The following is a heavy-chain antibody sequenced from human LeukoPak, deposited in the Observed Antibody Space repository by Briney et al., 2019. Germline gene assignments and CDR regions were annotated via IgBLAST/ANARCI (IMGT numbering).Heavy chain of an antibody. J-gene: IGHJ6*02. CDR1: GYNFNTYW. CDR2: IRPMNSDV. Sequence: GESLKISCKGSGYNFNTYWVAWVRQLPGKGLEWMGIIRPMNSDVRYSPSFQGQVTISADRSINTAYLQWNSLTASDTAMYYCARSTTVTTNYYYYGMDVWGQGTTVTVSS. D-gene: IGHD4-11*01. CDR3: ARSTTVTTNYYYYGMDV. V-gene: IGHV5-51*01.